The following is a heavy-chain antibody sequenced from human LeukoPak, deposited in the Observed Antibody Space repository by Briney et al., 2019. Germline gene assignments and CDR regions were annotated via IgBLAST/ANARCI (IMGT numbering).Heavy chain of an antibody. J-gene: IGHJ3*02. V-gene: IGHV3-33*01. Sequence: PGGSLRLSCAASGFTFSAYGMHWVRLAPGKGLEWLAAIRFDGSSQKYKDSMKGRFTVSRDNSQNILYLQMNSLGGEDTAMYYCTREDSNHCRGQTCHGALDIWGQGTMVTVSP. CDR1: GFTFSAYG. CDR2: IRFDGSSQ. D-gene: IGHD2-15*01. CDR3: TREDSNHCRGQTCHGALDI.